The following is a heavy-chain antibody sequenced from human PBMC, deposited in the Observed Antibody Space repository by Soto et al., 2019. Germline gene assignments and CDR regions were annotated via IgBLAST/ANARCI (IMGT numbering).Heavy chain of an antibody. CDR1: GFTFSDHY. CDR3: ASRYTGTSDY. J-gene: IGHJ4*02. D-gene: IGHD1-26*01. V-gene: IGHV3-72*01. CDR2: SSNKANGFTT. Sequence: EVQLVESGGGLVQPGGSLRLSCATSGFTFSDHYMDWVRQAPGKGLEWVGRSSNKANGFTTEYAASVRGRFTIARDDSKNSLYLQMNSLKTEDTAVYYCASRYTGTSDYWGQGTLVTVS.